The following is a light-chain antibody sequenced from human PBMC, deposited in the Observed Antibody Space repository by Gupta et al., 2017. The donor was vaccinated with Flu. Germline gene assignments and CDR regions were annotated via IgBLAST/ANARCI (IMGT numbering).Light chain of an antibody. J-gene: IGLJ2*01. CDR3: QSYEV. CDR1: SGSIGINY. CDR2: EDD. Sequence: GKTVTISCTRSSGSIGINYVQWYQQRPGTSPKNMIYEDDQRPSGVPDRFSGSIDRSSNSAYLTISGLKTEDEADYYCQSYEVFGGGTKLTVL. V-gene: IGLV6-57*01.